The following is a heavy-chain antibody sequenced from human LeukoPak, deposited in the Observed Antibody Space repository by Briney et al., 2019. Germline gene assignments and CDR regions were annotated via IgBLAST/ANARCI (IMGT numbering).Heavy chain of an antibody. CDR1: EFTFGAYW. V-gene: IGHV3-74*01. CDR3: ARENLAAAADY. Sequence: SGGSLRLSCAASEFTFGAYWMHWVRQAPGKGLVWVSRIRGDGSMTNYADSVKGRFTISRDNAENTLYLQMNSLRLEDTAVYYCARENLAAAADYWGQGTVVTVSS. J-gene: IGHJ4*02. CDR2: IRGDGSMT. D-gene: IGHD6-25*01.